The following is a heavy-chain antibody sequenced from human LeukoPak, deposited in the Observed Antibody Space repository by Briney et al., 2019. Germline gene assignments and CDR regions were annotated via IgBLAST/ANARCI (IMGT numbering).Heavy chain of an antibody. CDR3: ARAPIHYDILTGYCDY. Sequence: ASVKVSCKASGYTFTSYDINWVRQATGQGLEGMGWMNLNSGSTGYAQKFQGRVTMTRNTSISTAYMELSSLRSEDTAVYYCARAPIHYDILTGYCDYWGQGTLVTVSS. CDR2: MNLNSGST. CDR1: GYTFTSYD. V-gene: IGHV1-8*01. D-gene: IGHD3-9*01. J-gene: IGHJ4*02.